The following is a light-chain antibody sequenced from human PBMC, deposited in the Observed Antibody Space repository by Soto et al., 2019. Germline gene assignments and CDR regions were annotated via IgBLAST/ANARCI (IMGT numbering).Light chain of an antibody. J-gene: IGKJ1*01. CDR2: GAS. CDR1: ESISSGY. CDR3: QQYESSPWT. V-gene: IGKV3-20*01. Sequence: EIVLTQSPGTLSLSPGERATLSCRASESISSGYLGWSQQKPGQAPRLLSFGASSRATSIPAGFSGSGSGTDFTLTISRLEPEDFAVYYCQQYESSPWTFGQGTKVEVK.